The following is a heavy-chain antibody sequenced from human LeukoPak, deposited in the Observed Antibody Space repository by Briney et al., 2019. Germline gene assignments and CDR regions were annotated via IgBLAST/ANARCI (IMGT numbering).Heavy chain of an antibody. CDR1: GGSISSSSYY. CDR2: IYYSGST. V-gene: IGHV4-39*07. Sequence: SETLSLTCTVSGGSISSSSYYWGWIRQPPGKGLEWIGSIYYSGSTYYNPSLKSRVTISVDASKNQFSLKLSSVTAADTAVYYCARDRGGNQYYYDSSGSSDPDAFDIWGQGTMVTVSS. D-gene: IGHD3-22*01. CDR3: ARDRGGNQYYYDSSGSSDPDAFDI. J-gene: IGHJ3*02.